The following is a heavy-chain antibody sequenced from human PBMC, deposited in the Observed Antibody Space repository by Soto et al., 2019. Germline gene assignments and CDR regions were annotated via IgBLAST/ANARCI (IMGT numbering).Heavy chain of an antibody. CDR3: ARDQSGAADI. Sequence: SETMSLTCTVSGDSMSSYYWNWIRQPAGKGLEWIGRISATGRTSYMSSLKSRITLSVDTSKNQFSLNLKFVTAADTAVYFCARDQSGAADIWGQGTMDTVSS. CDR1: GDSMSSYY. CDR2: ISATGRT. D-gene: IGHD7-27*01. V-gene: IGHV4-4*07. J-gene: IGHJ3*02.